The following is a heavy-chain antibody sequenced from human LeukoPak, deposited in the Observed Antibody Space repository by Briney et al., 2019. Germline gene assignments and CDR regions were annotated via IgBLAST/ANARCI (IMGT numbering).Heavy chain of an antibody. D-gene: IGHD3-16*02. CDR2: TYYRSKWYN. CDR1: GDSVSSNTAA. Sequence: LSQTLSLTCAISGDSVSSNTAAWTWIRQSPSRGLEWLGRTYYRSKWYNDYEVSVESRITINPDTSKNQFSLQLNSVTPEDTAVYYCAREYLGGYLIYWGQGTLVTVSS. V-gene: IGHV6-1*01. CDR3: AREYLGGYLIY. J-gene: IGHJ4*02.